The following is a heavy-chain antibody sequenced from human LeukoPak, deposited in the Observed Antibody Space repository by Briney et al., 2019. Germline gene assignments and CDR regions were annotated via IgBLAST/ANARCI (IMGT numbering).Heavy chain of an antibody. J-gene: IGHJ4*02. CDR1: GYTFTGYY. V-gene: IGHV1-2*02. Sequence: ASVEVSCKASGYTFTGYYIHWVRQAPGQGLEWMGWINPNSGGTDYAQNFQGRVTMTRDTSFSAAYMELSRLRSDDTAVYYCAREGYSSGLDFWGQGTLVTVSS. CDR2: INPNSGGT. CDR3: AREGYSSGLDF. D-gene: IGHD6-19*01.